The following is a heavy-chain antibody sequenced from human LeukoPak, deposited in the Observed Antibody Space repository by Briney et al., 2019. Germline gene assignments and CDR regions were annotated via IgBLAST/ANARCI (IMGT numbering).Heavy chain of an antibody. CDR1: GGTFSSYT. CDR3: AREPEAIRTPYYFDY. CDR2: IIPILGIA. V-gene: IGHV1-69*04. D-gene: IGHD1-14*01. J-gene: IGHJ4*02. Sequence: GASVKVSCKASGGTFSSYTISWVRQAPGQGLEWMGRIIPILGIANYAQKFQGRVTITADESTSTAYMELSSLRSEDTAVYYCAREPEAIRTPYYFDYWGQGTLVTVSS.